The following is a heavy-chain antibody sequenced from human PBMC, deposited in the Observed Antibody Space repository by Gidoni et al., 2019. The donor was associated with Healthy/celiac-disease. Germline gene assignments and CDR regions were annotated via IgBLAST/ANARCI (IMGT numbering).Heavy chain of an antibody. D-gene: IGHD3-10*01. J-gene: IGHJ5*02. CDR2: INHSGST. V-gene: IGHV4-34*01. Sequence: QVQLQQWGAGLLKPSETLSLTCAVYGGSFSGYYWSWIRQPPGKGLEWIGEINHSGSTNYNPSLKSRVTISVDTSKNQFSLKLSSVTAADTAVYYCARHGVLLWFGWFDPWGQGTLVTVSS. CDR3: ARHGVLLWFGWFDP. CDR1: GGSFSGYY.